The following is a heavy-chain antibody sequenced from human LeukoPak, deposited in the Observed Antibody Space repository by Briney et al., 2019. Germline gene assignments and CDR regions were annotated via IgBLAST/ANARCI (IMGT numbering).Heavy chain of an antibody. CDR1: GGSISSGGYY. D-gene: IGHD6-19*01. V-gene: IGHV4-31*03. Sequence: SETLSLTCTVSGGSISSGGYYWSWIRQHPGKGLEWIGYIYYSGSTYYNPSLKSRVTISVDTSKNQFSLKLSSVTAADTAVYYCASRCGWLSSDAFDIWGQGTMVTVSS. CDR2: IYYSGST. CDR3: ASRCGWLSSDAFDI. J-gene: IGHJ3*02.